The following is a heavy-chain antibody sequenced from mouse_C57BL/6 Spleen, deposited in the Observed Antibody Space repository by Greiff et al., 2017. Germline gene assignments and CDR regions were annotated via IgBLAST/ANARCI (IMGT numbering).Heavy chain of an antibody. CDR3: ASKDSSGLDY. J-gene: IGHJ2*01. Sequence: EVQVVESGGDLVKPGGSLKLSCAASGFTFSSYGMSWVRQTPDRRLEWVATISSGGSYTYYPDSVKGRFTISRDNAKNTLYLQMSRLKSEDTAMYCCASKDSSGLDYWGQGTTLTVSS. CDR1: GFTFSSYG. V-gene: IGHV5-6*01. CDR2: ISSGGSYT. D-gene: IGHD3-2*02.